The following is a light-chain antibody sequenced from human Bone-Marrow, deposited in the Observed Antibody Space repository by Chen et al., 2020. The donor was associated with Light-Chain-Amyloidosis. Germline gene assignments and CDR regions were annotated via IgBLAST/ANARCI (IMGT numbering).Light chain of an antibody. CDR1: EWPTKY. J-gene: IGLJ2*01. V-gene: IGLV3-25*03. CDR2: RDT. CDR3: QSADSSGTYEVI. Sequence: SHELTKPPAEAVSPGQTARHNCSGDEWPTKYACWYQQKPGQAPVLVLHRDTERPSGTSARFSGASSGTTATLTISGVQTEDEAGYHCQSADSSGTYEVIFGGGTKLTVL.